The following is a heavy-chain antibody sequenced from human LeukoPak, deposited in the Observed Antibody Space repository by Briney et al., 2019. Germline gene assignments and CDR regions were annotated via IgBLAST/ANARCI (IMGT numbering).Heavy chain of an antibody. D-gene: IGHD3-16*02. CDR3: ANSPIMITFGGVIVPTGAFDI. CDR1: GFTFSSYA. Sequence: GGSLRLSCAASGFTFSSYAMGWVRQAPGKGLEWVSAISGSGGSTYYADSVKGRFTISRDNSKNTLYLQMNSLRAEDTAVYYCANSPIMITFGGVIVPTGAFDIWGQGTMVTVSS. V-gene: IGHV3-23*01. J-gene: IGHJ3*02. CDR2: ISGSGGST.